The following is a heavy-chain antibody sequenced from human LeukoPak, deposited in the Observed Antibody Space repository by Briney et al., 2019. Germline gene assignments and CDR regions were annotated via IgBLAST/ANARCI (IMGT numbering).Heavy chain of an antibody. J-gene: IGHJ4*02. CDR1: GGSFSGYY. CDR2: INHSGST. Sequence: SETLSLTCAVYGGSFSGYYWSWIRQPPGKGLEWIGEINHSGSTNYNPSLKSRVTISVDTSKNQFSLKLSSVTAADTAVYYCASSGAANYFDYWGQGTPVTVSS. V-gene: IGHV4-34*01. D-gene: IGHD6-25*01. CDR3: ASSGAANYFDY.